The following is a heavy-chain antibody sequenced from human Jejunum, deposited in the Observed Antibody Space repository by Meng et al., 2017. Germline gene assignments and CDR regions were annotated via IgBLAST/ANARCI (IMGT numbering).Heavy chain of an antibody. Sequence: GGSLRLSCAASGLSFSNYEMYWVRQAPGKGLEWVAYISTSGTICYADSVKRRFTISRDNAKKSLYLQMNSLRADDTAVYYCASEIDCSGGKCFSGYDAFDIWGQGTMVTVSS. V-gene: IGHV3-48*03. CDR1: GLSFSNYE. J-gene: IGHJ3*02. CDR3: ASEIDCSGGKCFSGYDAFDI. CDR2: ISTSGTI. D-gene: IGHD2-15*01.